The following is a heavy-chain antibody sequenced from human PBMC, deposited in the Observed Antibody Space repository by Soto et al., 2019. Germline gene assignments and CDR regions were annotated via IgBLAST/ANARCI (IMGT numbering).Heavy chain of an antibody. V-gene: IGHV2-5*02. CDR1: GFSLSTSGVG. Sequence: QITLKESGPTLVKPTQTLTLTCTFSGFSLSTSGVGVGWIRQPPGKALEWLALIYWDDHKRYSPSLKSRLTITKDTSKNQVVLTMTNMDPVDTATYYCAHRQAWDSSGYYGKNWFDPWGQGTLVTVSS. D-gene: IGHD3-22*01. CDR2: IYWDDHK. J-gene: IGHJ5*02. CDR3: AHRQAWDSSGYYGKNWFDP.